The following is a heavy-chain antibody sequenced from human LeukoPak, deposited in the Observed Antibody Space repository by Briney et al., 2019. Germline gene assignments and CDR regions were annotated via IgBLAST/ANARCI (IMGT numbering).Heavy chain of an antibody. CDR3: SRLSYYNYYMDV. Sequence: SETLSLTCTVSGGSISSNSYYWAWIRQPPGKGLEWIGTIYYSGNTYYNPSLKSRVTISIDTSKNQFSPKLSSVTAADTAVYYSSRLSYYNYYMDVWGKGTTVTVSS. CDR2: IYYSGNT. V-gene: IGHV4-39*01. J-gene: IGHJ6*03. CDR1: GGSISSNSYY.